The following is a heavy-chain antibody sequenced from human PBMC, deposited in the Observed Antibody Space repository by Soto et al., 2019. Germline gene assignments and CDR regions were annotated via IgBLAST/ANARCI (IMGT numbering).Heavy chain of an antibody. D-gene: IGHD3-22*01. CDR2: ISGSGGST. V-gene: IGHV3-23*01. J-gene: IGHJ1*01. Sequence: GGSLRLSCAASGFTFSSYAMSWVRQAPGKGLEWVSAISGSGGSTYYADSVKGRFTISRDNSKNTLYLQMNSLRAEDTAVYYCAGRYYYDSSGYYLQYFQHWGQGTLVTVSS. CDR3: AGRYYYDSSGYYLQYFQH. CDR1: GFTFSSYA.